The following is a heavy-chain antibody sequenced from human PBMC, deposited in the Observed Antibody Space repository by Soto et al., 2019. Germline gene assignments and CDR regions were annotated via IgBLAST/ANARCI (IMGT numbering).Heavy chain of an antibody. CDR2: INAGNGNT. CDR3: GRDQSGIGYYVDWFDP. V-gene: IGHV1-3*01. J-gene: IGHJ5*02. D-gene: IGHD3-10*02. Sequence: QVQFMQSGAEVKKPGASVKVSCKASGYTFNSHVIHWVRQAPGQRPEWLGCINAGNGNTYYSEKFEGRVTFTRDTAATTVNMELTSLTSEDTAIYYCGRDQSGIGYYVDWFDPWGQGTLVTVSS. CDR1: GYTFNSHV.